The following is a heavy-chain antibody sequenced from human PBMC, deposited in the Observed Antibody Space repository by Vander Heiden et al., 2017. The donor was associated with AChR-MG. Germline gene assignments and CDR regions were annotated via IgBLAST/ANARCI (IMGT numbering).Heavy chain of an antibody. Sequence: ERQLWESGGGLVQPGGSLRLPRTTSGFTFNTLAMSWFRQGPGKGLEWVSGINGRGDRTYYTESVKGRFIISRDESKKTLYLQMNSLTPEDTAVYYCATVGGGPNVGGDFFDPWGQGTVVTVSS. D-gene: IGHD3-10*02. CDR1: GFTFNTLA. V-gene: IGHV3-23*01. J-gene: IGHJ5*02. CDR2: INGRGDRT. CDR3: ATVGGGPNVGGDFFDP.